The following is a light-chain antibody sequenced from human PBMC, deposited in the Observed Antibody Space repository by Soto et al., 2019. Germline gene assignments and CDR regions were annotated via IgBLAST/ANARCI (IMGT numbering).Light chain of an antibody. CDR3: QKYDSAPLT. V-gene: IGKV1-27*01. Sequence: DIQMTQSPSSLSASVGDRVTLTCRASQGISNYLAWYQQKPGKVPTLLIYAESTLQSWVPSRFSGSGSGTDFTLTISSLQPEDVATYYCQKYDSAPLTFGGGTKVEIK. CDR2: AES. J-gene: IGKJ4*01. CDR1: QGISNY.